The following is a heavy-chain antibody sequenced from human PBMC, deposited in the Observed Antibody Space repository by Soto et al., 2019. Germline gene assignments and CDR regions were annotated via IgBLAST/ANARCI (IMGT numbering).Heavy chain of an antibody. Sequence: QVQLVESGGGVVQPGRSLRLSCAASGFTFSSYGMHWVRQAPGKGLEWVALIWFDGSDKYYADSVKGRFTISRDNSKNTLYLQMNSLRAEDTAVYYCANTLWDYWGQGTLVTVSS. CDR2: IWFDGSDK. CDR3: ANTLWDY. CDR1: GFTFSSYG. J-gene: IGHJ4*02. D-gene: IGHD2-15*01. V-gene: IGHV3-33*06.